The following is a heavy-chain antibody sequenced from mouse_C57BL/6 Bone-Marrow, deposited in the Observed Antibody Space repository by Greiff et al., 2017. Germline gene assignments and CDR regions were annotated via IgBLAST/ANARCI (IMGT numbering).Heavy chain of an antibody. CDR2: IDPENGYT. CDR1: GFNFTDYY. CDR3: TTVFHY. J-gene: IGHJ2*01. Sequence: VQLKQSGAELVRPGASVKLSCTASGFNFTDYYMHWVKQRPEQGLEWIGWIDPENGYTEYASKFQGKATITADTSSNTAYLQLSSLTSKDTAVYYCTTVFHYWGQGTTLTVSS. V-gene: IGHV14-4*01.